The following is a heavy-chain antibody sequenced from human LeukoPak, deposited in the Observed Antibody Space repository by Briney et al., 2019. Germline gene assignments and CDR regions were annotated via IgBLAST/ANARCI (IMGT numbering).Heavy chain of an antibody. CDR3: ARDSRDTAMVDY. CDR1: GFTFSSYG. D-gene: IGHD5-18*01. Sequence: QPGRSLRLSCAASGFTFSSYGMHWVRQAPGKGLEWVAVIWYDGSNKYYADSVKGRFTISRVNSKNTLYLQMNSLRAEDTAVYYCARDSRDTAMVDYWGQGTLVTVSS. J-gene: IGHJ4*02. V-gene: IGHV3-33*01. CDR2: IWYDGSNK.